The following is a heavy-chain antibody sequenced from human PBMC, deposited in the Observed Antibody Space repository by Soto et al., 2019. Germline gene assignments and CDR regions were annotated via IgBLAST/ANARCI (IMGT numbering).Heavy chain of an antibody. J-gene: IGHJ5*01. CDR2: ISSSTSYV. D-gene: IGHD2-15*01. V-gene: IGHV3-21*01. Sequence: LRLSCAASGFTFSRYGMNWVRQAPGKGLEWVSSISSSTSYVYYADSVKGRFSVSRDNAKKILYLEMYALRTEDTAVYYCARDPSEGRVGNWFESWGQGTLVTVSS. CDR3: ARDPSEGRVGNWFES. CDR1: GFTFSRYG.